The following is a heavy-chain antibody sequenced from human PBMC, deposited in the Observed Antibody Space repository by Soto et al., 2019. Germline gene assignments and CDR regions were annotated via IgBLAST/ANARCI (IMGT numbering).Heavy chain of an antibody. D-gene: IGHD1-26*01. J-gene: IGHJ5*02. CDR2: IYWDDDK. V-gene: IGHV2-5*02. CDR1: GFSLTTSGVG. Sequence: QITLKESGPTLVKPTQTLTLTCTFSGFSLTTSGVGVGWIRQPPGKALECLALIYWDDDKRYSPSLKSRLTITKDPSKNPVVLTMTNMEPVDTATDCFTHTRPLRGSFYWYAWGQGTLVTVAS. CDR3: THTRPLRGSFYWYA.